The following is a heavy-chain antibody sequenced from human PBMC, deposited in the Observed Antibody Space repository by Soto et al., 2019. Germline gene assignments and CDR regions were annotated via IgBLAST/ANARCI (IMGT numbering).Heavy chain of an antibody. V-gene: IGHV1-69*06. D-gene: IGHD3-10*01. CDR3: ARALMVRGVISDYYYGMDV. CDR2: IIPIFDTA. J-gene: IGHJ6*02. CDR1: GGTFSSSA. Sequence: SVKVSCKASGGTFSSSAISWVRQAPGQGLEWMGTIIPIFDTANYTQKFQGRVTITADKSASTAYMELSSLRSEDTVVYYCARALMVRGVISDYYYGMDVWGQGTTVTVSS.